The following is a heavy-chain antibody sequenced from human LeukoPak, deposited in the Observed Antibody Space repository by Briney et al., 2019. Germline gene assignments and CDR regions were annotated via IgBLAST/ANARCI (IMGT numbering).Heavy chain of an antibody. CDR1: GFTFSDYY. V-gene: IGHV3-11*04. CDR2: ISGSGHDI. D-gene: IGHD3-10*01. Sequence: PGGSLRLSYAASGFTFSDYYMNWIRQAPGKGLEWVSYISGSGHDINYSESAKGRFTISRDNAKNSLYLQMSSLRAEDTAVYYCARDPYGSGTYWGQGTLVTVSS. CDR3: ARDPYGSGTY. J-gene: IGHJ4*02.